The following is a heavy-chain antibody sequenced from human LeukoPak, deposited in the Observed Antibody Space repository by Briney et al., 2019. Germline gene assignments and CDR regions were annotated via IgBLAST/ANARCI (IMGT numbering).Heavy chain of an antibody. CDR1: GFTFSSYA. CDR2: ISGSGGST. Sequence: GGSLRLSCAASGFTFSSYAMSWVRQAPGKGLEWVSGISGSGGSTYYADSVKGRFTISRDNSKNTLYLQMNSLRAEDTAVYYCAKGVAVTGTSSWFDPWGQGTPVTVSS. J-gene: IGHJ5*02. CDR3: AKGVAVTGTSSWFDP. V-gene: IGHV3-23*01. D-gene: IGHD6-19*01.